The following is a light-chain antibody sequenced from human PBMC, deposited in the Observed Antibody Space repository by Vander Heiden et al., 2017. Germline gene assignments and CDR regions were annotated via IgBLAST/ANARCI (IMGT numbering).Light chain of an antibody. J-gene: IGKJ2*01. CDR1: QSLVYSDGNTY. Sequence: DVVMTQSPLSLPVTLGQPASISCRSSQSLVYSDGNTYLNWIQLRPGQSARRLIYQVSKRASGVPDRFSGSGSGTDFTLRISRVEAEDVGLYYCMQGTHWPYTFGQGTKLEIK. CDR3: MQGTHWPYT. CDR2: QVS. V-gene: IGKV2-30*01.